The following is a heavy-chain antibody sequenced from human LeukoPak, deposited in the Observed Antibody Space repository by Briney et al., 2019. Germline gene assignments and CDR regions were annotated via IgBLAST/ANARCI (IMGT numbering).Heavy chain of an antibody. Sequence: PGGSLRLSCAASGFTVSSYYMSWVRQAPGKGLEWVSVIYSGGTTYYADSVKGRFTIFRDNSKNRVYLQMNSLRAEDTAVYYCARGPNYVDYWGQGTLVTVSS. V-gene: IGHV3-53*01. CDR3: ARGPNYVDY. CDR2: IYSGGTT. J-gene: IGHJ4*02. CDR1: GFTVSSYY.